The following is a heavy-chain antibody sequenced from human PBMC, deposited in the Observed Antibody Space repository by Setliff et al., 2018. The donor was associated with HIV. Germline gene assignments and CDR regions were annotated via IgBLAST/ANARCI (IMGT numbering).Heavy chain of an antibody. CDR1: GGTFSSYA. CDR2: IIPILGIA. Sequence: SVKVSCKASGGTFSSYAISWVRQAPGQGLEWMGGIIPILGIANYAQKFQGRVTITADESTSTAYMELSSLRSEDAAVYYCARDYSPTFYYYDSSGTFDHWGQGTLVTVSS. J-gene: IGHJ4*02. V-gene: IGHV1-69*10. D-gene: IGHD3-22*01. CDR3: ARDYSPTFYYYDSSGTFDH.